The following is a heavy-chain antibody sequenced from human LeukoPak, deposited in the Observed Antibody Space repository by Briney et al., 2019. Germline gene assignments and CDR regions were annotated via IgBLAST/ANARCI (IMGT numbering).Heavy chain of an antibody. CDR2: INHSGST. CDR1: GGSFSGYY. Sequence: SETLSLTCAVYGGSFSGYYWSWIRQPPGKGLEWIGEINHSGSTNYNPSLKSRVTISVDTSKNQFSLKLSSVTAADTAAYYCARGYCSSTSCYVDYWGQGTLVTVSS. D-gene: IGHD2-2*01. CDR3: ARGYCSSTSCYVDY. J-gene: IGHJ4*02. V-gene: IGHV4-34*01.